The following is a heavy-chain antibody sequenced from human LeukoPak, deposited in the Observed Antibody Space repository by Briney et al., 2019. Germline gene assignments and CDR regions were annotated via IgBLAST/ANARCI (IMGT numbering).Heavy chain of an antibody. CDR2: TYYRSMFHN. CDR1: GDSVSSNSAA. J-gene: IGHJ4*02. CDR3: ARDRPDGGVGDFDH. V-gene: IGHV6-1*01. Sequence: SQTLSLTCAISGDSVSSNSAAWNWIRQSPSRGLEWLGRTYYRSMFHNDYAVSVKSRITFNADTSKNQFSLQLNSVTPEDTAVYYCARDRPDGGVGDFDHWGQGTLVTVSS. D-gene: IGHD3-16*01.